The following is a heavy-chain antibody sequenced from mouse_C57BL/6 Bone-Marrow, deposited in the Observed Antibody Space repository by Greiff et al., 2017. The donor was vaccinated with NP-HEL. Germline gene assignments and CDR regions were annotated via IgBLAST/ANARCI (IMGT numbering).Heavy chain of an antibody. V-gene: IGHV5-12*01. J-gene: IGHJ3*01. CDR1: GFTFSDYY. CDR3: ARLRDYDGGSY. Sequence: EVQGVESGGGLVQPGGSLKLSCAASGFTFSDYYMYWVRQTPEKRLEWVAYISNGGGSTYYPDTVKGRFPISRDNAKNTLYLQMSRLKSEDTAMYYCARLRDYDGGSYWGQGTLVTVSA. D-gene: IGHD2-4*01. CDR2: ISNGGGST.